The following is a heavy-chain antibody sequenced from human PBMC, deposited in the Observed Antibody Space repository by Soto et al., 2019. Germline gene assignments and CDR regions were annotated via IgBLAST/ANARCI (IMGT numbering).Heavy chain of an antibody. J-gene: IGHJ4*02. D-gene: IGHD5-12*01. Sequence: SGPTLVNPTQTLTLTCTFSGFSLSTSGVGVGWIRQPPGKALEWLGIIYWNDDKRYSPSLKSRLTVTKDTPKNQVVLTMTNMDPVDTSTYYCAHMATRIPFDYWGQGTLVTVSS. V-gene: IGHV2-5*01. CDR1: GFSLSTSGVG. CDR2: IYWNDDK. CDR3: AHMATRIPFDY.